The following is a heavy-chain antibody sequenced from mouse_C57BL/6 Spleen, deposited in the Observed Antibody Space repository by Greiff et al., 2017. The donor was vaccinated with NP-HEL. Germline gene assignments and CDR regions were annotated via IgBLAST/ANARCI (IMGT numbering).Heavy chain of an antibody. Sequence: VQLQQSGAELVRPGASVKLSCKASGYTFTDYYINWVKQRPGQGLEWIARIYPGSGNTYYNEKFKGKATLTAEKSSSTAYMQLSSLTSEDSAVYFCAGDYDSFDYWGQGTTLTVSS. J-gene: IGHJ2*01. D-gene: IGHD2-4*01. CDR3: AGDYDSFDY. CDR1: GYTFTDYY. V-gene: IGHV1-76*01. CDR2: IYPGSGNT.